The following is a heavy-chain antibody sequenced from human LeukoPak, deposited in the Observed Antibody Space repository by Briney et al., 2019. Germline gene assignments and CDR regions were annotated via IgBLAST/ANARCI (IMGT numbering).Heavy chain of an antibody. Sequence: GGPLRLSCAASGFTFSNYGMHWVRQAPGKGLEWVALISYDGSNKYFADSVKGRFTISRDNSKNTLYLQMHSLRAEDTAVYYCAKDNVAAAGRYFDYWGQGTLVAVSS. CDR1: GFTFSNYG. V-gene: IGHV3-30*18. CDR2: ISYDGSNK. CDR3: AKDNVAAAGRYFDY. J-gene: IGHJ4*02. D-gene: IGHD6-13*01.